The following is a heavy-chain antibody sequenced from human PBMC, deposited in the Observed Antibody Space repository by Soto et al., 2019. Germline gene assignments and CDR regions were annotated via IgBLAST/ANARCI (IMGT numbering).Heavy chain of an antibody. Sequence: GGSLRLSCAASGFTFSSYWMYWVRQAPGKGLVWVSRINSDGSSTSYADSVKGRFTISRDNAKNTLYLQMNSLRAEDTAVYYCAREGPYGSWSYCYYPNCMHFCGQATTVTVSS. D-gene: IGHD3-10*01. J-gene: IGHJ6*02. CDR3: AREGPYGSWSYCYYPNCMHF. CDR1: GFTFSSYW. V-gene: IGHV3-74*01. CDR2: INSDGSST.